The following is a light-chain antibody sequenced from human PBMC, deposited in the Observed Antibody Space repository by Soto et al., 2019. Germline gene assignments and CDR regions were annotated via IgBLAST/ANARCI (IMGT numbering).Light chain of an antibody. Sequence: DIQMTQSPSTLSASVGERVTITCRASQSVSNWLAWYQQKPGKAPKLLIYDVSSLETGVPSRFSGSGSETDFTFTISSLQPEDIATYYCQQYDNLPLTFGGGTKVDIK. CDR1: QSVSNW. V-gene: IGKV1-5*01. CDR2: DVS. CDR3: QQYDNLPLT. J-gene: IGKJ4*01.